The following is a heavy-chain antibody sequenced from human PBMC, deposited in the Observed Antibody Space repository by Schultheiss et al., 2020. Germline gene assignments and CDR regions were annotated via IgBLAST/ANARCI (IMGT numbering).Heavy chain of an antibody. D-gene: IGHD6-19*01. Sequence: ASVKVSGKASGYTFTSYDINWVRQATGQGLEWMGWMNPNSGNTGYAQKFQGRVTMTRNTSISTAYMELSSLRSEDTAVYYCAREAPYSSGWSDYWGQGTLVTVSS. CDR3: AREAPYSSGWSDY. CDR1: GYTFTSYD. V-gene: IGHV1-8*01. CDR2: MNPNSGNT. J-gene: IGHJ4*02.